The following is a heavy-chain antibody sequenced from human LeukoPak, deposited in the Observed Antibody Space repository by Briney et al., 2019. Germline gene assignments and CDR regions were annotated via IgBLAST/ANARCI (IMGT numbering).Heavy chain of an antibody. J-gene: IGHJ6*02. V-gene: IGHV4-34*01. CDR3: ARMAPYGSGWSQNRGHYYYYYGMDV. CDR1: GGSFSGYY. D-gene: IGHD6-19*01. CDR2: INHSGST. Sequence: SETLSLTCAVYGGSFSGYYWSWIRQPPGKGLEWIGEINHSGSTNYNPSLKSRVTISVDTSKNQFSLKLSSVTAADTAVYYCARMAPYGSGWSQNRGHYYYYYGMDVWGQGTTVTVSS.